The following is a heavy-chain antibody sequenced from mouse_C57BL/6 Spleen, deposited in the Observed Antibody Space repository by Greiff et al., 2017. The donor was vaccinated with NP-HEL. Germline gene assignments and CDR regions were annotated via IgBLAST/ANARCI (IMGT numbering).Heavy chain of an antibody. V-gene: IGHV5-16*01. Sequence: EVKLVESEGGLVQPGSSMTLSCTASGFTFSDYYMAWVRQVPEKGLEWVANINYDGSSTYYLDSLKSRFIISRNNEKNILYLQMSSLKSEDTATYYCARDHYYGSSYGAMDYWGQGTSVTVSS. D-gene: IGHD1-1*01. CDR1: GFTFSDYY. J-gene: IGHJ4*01. CDR3: ARDHYYGSSYGAMDY. CDR2: INYDGSST.